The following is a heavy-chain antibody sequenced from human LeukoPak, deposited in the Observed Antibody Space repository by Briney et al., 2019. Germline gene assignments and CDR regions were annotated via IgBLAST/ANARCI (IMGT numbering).Heavy chain of an antibody. Sequence: GGSLRLSCAASGFTFSSYSMNWVRQAPGKGLEWVSSISSSSSYIYYADSVKGRFTISRDNAKNSLYLQMNSLRAEDTAVYYCARDHVVRGVIDYYYYGMDVWGKGTTVTVSS. D-gene: IGHD3-10*01. V-gene: IGHV3-21*01. CDR3: ARDHVVRGVIDYYYYGMDV. CDR2: ISSSSSYI. J-gene: IGHJ6*04. CDR1: GFTFSSYS.